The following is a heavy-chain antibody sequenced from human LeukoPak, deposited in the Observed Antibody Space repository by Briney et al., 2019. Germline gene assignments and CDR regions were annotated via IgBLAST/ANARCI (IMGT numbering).Heavy chain of an antibody. J-gene: IGHJ4*02. Sequence: SETLSLTCTVSGGSISGYYWSWIRQPAGKGLEWIGRIYPSGSANCNPSLTSRVTMSVDTSKNQFSLKLSSVTAADTAVYYCARRSRQLVFDYWGQGTLVTVSS. CDR2: IYPSGSA. CDR1: GGSISGYY. CDR3: ARRSRQLVFDY. V-gene: IGHV4-4*07. D-gene: IGHD6-6*01.